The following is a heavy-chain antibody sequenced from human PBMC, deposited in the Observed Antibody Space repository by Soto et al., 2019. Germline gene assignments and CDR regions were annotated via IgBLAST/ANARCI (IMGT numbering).Heavy chain of an antibody. CDR3: TTVLRLLEWLENYYYYGMYV. V-gene: IGHV3-15*01. CDR2: IKSKTDGGTT. CDR1: GFTFSNAW. D-gene: IGHD3-3*01. J-gene: IGHJ6*02. Sequence: GGSLRLSCAASGFTFSNAWMSWVRQAPGKGLEWVGRIKSKTDGGTTDYAAPVKGRFTISRDDSKNTLYLQMNSLKTEDTAVYYCTTVLRLLEWLENYYYYGMYVCGQGTTVTVSS.